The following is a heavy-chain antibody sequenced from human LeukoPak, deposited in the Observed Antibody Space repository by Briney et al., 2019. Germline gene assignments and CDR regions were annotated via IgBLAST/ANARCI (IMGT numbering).Heavy chain of an antibody. CDR3: ARYCSSTSCVYYYGMDV. D-gene: IGHD2-2*01. CDR1: GFTISSNY. J-gene: IGHJ6*04. Sequence: QPGGSLRLSCAASGFTISSNYMSWVRQAPGKGLEWVSVIYSGGSTYYADSVKGRFTISRDNSKNTLYLQMNSLRAEDTAVYYWARYCSSTSCVYYYGMDVWGKGTTVTVSS. CDR2: IYSGGST. V-gene: IGHV3-53*01.